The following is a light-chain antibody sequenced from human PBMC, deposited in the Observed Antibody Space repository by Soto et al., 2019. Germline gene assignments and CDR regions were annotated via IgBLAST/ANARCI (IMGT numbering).Light chain of an antibody. J-gene: IGKJ4*01. CDR3: QQYGSVPLT. CDR2: GAS. Sequence: ESVLKQSPGTLSLSPGQRATLSCRASESVRTGCLAWYQQKPGQAPGLLISGASSRTTGIPDRFSGSGSGAEFTLTINRLAPEDFAVYHCQQYGSVPLTFGGGTKVEIK. V-gene: IGKV3-20*01. CDR1: ESVRTGC.